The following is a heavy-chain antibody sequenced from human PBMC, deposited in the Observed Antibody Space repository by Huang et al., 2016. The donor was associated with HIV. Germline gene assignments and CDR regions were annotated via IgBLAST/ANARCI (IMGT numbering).Heavy chain of an antibody. CDR2: INHSGST. J-gene: IGHJ4*02. CDR3: ARILMYYNSSGYGFDY. D-gene: IGHD3-22*01. CDR1: GGSFSGYY. V-gene: IGHV4-34*01. Sequence: QVQLQQWGAGLLKPSETLSLTCAVYGGSFSGYYWSWIRQPPGKGLEWSGEINHSGSTNYNPSLKSRVTISVDTSKNQFSLKLSSVTAADTAVYYCARILMYYNSSGYGFDYWGQGTLVTVSS.